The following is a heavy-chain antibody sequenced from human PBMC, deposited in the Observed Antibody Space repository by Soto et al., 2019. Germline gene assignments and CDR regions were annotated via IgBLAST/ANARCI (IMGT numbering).Heavy chain of an antibody. J-gene: IGHJ4*02. D-gene: IGHD2-15*01. Sequence: EVQLLESGGGLVQPGGSLRLSCAASGFTFSSYAMSWVRQAPGKGLELVSAISGSGGSTYYADSVKGRFTISRDNSKNALYLQMNSGRAEDTAVYYCATHLHRSGGSCSSDFAYWGQGTLVPVSS. CDR1: GFTFSSYA. CDR2: ISGSGGST. CDR3: ATHLHRSGGSCSSDFAY. V-gene: IGHV3-23*01.